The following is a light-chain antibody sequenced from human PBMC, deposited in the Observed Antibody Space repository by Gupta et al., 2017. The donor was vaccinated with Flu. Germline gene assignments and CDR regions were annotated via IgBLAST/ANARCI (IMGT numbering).Light chain of an antibody. CDR3: QSYEV. CDR2: EDN. J-gene: IGLJ2*01. Sequence: NFILTQPLSVSGSPGKTVTISCTRSSGTIDLNYVHWYQQRPGTSPTLVIYEDNERPSGVPARFSGSIDRSSNSASLTISGLKTEDEAVYYCQSYEVFGGGTKLTVL. V-gene: IGLV6-57*01. CDR1: SGTIDLNY.